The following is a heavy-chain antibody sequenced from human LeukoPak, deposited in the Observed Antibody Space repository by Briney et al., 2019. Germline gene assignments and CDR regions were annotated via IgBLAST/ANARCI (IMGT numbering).Heavy chain of an antibody. J-gene: IGHJ4*02. CDR2: IKQDGSEK. CDR3: AKGPTAAHPFFDY. Sequence: GGSLRLSCAASGFTFSSYWMSWVRQAPGKGLEWVANIKQDGSEKYYVDSVKGRFTISRDNAKNSLYLQMNSLRAEDTAVYYCAKGPTAAHPFFDYWGQGTLVTVSS. CDR1: GFTFSSYW. D-gene: IGHD4-17*01. V-gene: IGHV3-7*01.